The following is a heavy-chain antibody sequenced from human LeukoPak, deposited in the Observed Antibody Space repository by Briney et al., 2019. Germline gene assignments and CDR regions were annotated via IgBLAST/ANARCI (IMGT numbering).Heavy chain of an antibody. J-gene: IGHJ4*02. CDR3: AKDMEMAATSQNFDY. D-gene: IGHD5-24*01. CDR1: GFTFSSYA. Sequence: GGSLRLSCAASGFTFSSYAMSWVRQAPGKGLELVSTISGSGGSTYYADSVKGRFTISRDNSKNTLYLQMNSLRAEDTAVYYCAKDMEMAATSQNFDYWGQGTLITVSS. V-gene: IGHV3-23*01. CDR2: ISGSGGST.